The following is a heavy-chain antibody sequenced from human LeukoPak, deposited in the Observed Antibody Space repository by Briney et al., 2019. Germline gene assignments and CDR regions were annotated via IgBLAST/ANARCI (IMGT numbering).Heavy chain of an antibody. CDR3: GRPIVGAIAPIDY. J-gene: IGHJ4*02. CDR1: GFTFSSYG. D-gene: IGHD1-26*01. V-gene: IGHV3-30*02. CDR2: IRYDGSNK. Sequence: GGSLRLSCAASGFTFSSYGMHWVRQAPGKGLEWVAFIRYDGSNKYYADSVKGRFTISRDNSKNTLYLQMNSLRAEDTAVYYCGRPIVGAIAPIDYWGQGTLVTVSS.